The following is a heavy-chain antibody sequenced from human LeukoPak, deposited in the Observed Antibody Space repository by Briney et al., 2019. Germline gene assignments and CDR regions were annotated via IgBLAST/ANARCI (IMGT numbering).Heavy chain of an antibody. CDR1: GFTFSSYS. D-gene: IGHD5-18*01. CDR2: ISSSSSYI. Sequence: GGSLRLSCAASGFTFSSYSMNWLRQAPGKGLEWVSSISSSSSYIYYADSVKGRFTISRDNAKNSLYLQMNSLRAEDTAVYYCARPVDTAMELDYWGQGTLVTVSS. CDR3: ARPVDTAMELDY. V-gene: IGHV3-21*01. J-gene: IGHJ4*02.